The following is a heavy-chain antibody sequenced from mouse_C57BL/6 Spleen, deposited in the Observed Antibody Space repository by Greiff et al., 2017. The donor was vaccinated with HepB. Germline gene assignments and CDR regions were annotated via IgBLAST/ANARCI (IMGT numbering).Heavy chain of an antibody. D-gene: IGHD1-1*01. Sequence: VQLQQSVAELVRPGASVKLSCTASGFNIKNTYMHWVKQRPEQGLEWIGRIDPANGNTKYAPKFQGKATITADTPSNTAYLQLSSLTSEDTAIYYCAVITTVVAPYWYFDVWGTGTTVTVSS. V-gene: IGHV14-3*01. CDR2: IDPANGNT. CDR1: GFNIKNTY. J-gene: IGHJ1*03. CDR3: AVITTVVAPYWYFDV.